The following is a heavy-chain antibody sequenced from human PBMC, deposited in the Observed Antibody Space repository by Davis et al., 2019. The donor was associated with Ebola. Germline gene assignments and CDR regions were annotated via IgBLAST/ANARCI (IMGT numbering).Heavy chain of an antibody. CDR1: GFTFSTYG. CDR2: IVPHGDKT. D-gene: IGHD2-2*01. V-gene: IGHV3-7*01. CDR3: AREGLCSSASCLDY. Sequence: GESLKISCAASGFTFSTYGMSWVRQSPGKGLEWVATIVPHGDKTYYLGSVRGRFTISRDNAKDSLYLQMNSLRAEDTAVYYCAREGLCSSASCLDYWGQGTLVTVSS. J-gene: IGHJ4*02.